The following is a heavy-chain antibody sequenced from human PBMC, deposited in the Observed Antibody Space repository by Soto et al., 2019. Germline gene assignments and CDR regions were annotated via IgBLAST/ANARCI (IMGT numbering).Heavy chain of an antibody. CDR1: GVSTSNHY. CDR3: ARGGGSPYHDHEFDY. CDR2: IYYRGTT. J-gene: IGHJ4*02. Sequence: QVQLQESGPGLVKPSETLSLTCSVSGVSTSNHYWTWIRKPPGQGPEWIGCIYYRGTTNYNASLNGRITISIDTSKNQFSLRLTSVTTADTAVYYCARGGGSPYHDHEFDYWGQGILVTVSS. D-gene: IGHD2-2*01. V-gene: IGHV4-59*11.